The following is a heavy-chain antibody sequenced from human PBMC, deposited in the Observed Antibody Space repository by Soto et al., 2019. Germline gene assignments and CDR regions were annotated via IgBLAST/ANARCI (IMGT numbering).Heavy chain of an antibody. CDR2: INPNGGVT. J-gene: IGHJ6*03. D-gene: IGHD5-12*01. CDR1: GDSFNDYY. CDR3: ARESGGATATLDYYYFYMDV. Sequence: QVQLVQSGAEVRKPGASVTVSCRSSGDSFNDYYIHWVRQAPGQGFEWMGWINPNGGVTKYAQKFQGWVSMTSDTSIRTVYMQLSRLRSDDTAVYYCARESGGATATLDYYYFYMDVWCTGTTVTVSS. V-gene: IGHV1-2*04.